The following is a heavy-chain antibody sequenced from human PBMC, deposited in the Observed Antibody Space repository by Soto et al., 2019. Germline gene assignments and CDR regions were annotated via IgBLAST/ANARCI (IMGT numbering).Heavy chain of an antibody. V-gene: IGHV4-38-2*02. CDR2: IYHSGST. CDR3: ARETTVTTASCGMDV. D-gene: IGHD4-17*01. J-gene: IGHJ6*02. Sequence: SETLSLTCAVSGYSISSGYYWGWIRQPPGKGLEWIGSIYHSGSTYYNPSLKSRVTISVDTSKNQFSLKLSSVTAADTAVYYCARETTVTTASCGMDVWGQGTTVTVSS. CDR1: GYSISSGYY.